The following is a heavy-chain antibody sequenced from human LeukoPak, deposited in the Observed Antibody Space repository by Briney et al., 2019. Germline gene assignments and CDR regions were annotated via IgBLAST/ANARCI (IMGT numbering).Heavy chain of an antibody. CDR1: GGSVSSGSFF. CDR3: ARGGDGYDWEFDP. D-gene: IGHD5-12*01. V-gene: IGHV4-31*03. J-gene: IGHJ5*02. Sequence: SETLSLTCTVSGGSVSSGSFFWSWIRQPPGKGLEWIGYIYYSGSTYYNPSLKSRVTISVDTSKNQFSLKLSSVTAADTAVYYCARGGDGYDWEFDPWGQGTLVTVSS. CDR2: IYYSGST.